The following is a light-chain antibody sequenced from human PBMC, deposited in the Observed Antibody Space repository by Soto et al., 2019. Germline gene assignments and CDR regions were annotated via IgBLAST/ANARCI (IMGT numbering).Light chain of an antibody. V-gene: IGLV2-14*01. CDR2: EVN. CDR1: SSDVGAYNY. J-gene: IGLJ3*02. CDR3: SSYTDSGTLV. Sequence: QSALTQPASVSGSPGQSITISCTGTSSDVGAYNYVSWYQQHPGKAPKLIIYEVNNRPSGFSNRFSGSKSGNTASLTISGLQAEYEAGYYCSSYTDSGTLVFGSGTKLTVL.